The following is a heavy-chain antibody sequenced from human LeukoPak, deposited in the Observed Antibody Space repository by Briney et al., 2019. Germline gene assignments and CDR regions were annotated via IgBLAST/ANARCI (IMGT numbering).Heavy chain of an antibody. V-gene: IGHV4-34*01. J-gene: IGHJ6*02. CDR3: ARILATHYYYYYGMDV. CDR2: INHNGST. CDR1: GGSFSGYY. Sequence: KTSETLSLTCAVYGGSFSGYYWSWIRQPPGKGLEWIGEINHNGSTNYNPSLKSRVTISVDTSKNQFSLKLSSVTAADTAVYYCARILATHYYYYYGMDVWGQGTTVTVSS. D-gene: IGHD2-15*01.